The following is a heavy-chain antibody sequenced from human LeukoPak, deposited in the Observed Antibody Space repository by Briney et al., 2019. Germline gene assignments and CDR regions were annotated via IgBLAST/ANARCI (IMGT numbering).Heavy chain of an antibody. CDR2: IYYSGRT. CDR3: ARTGSYDTNCLDS. CDR1: GGSISSYY. J-gene: IGHJ4*02. V-gene: IGHV4-59*08. Sequence: SETLSLTCTVSGGSISSYYWTWIRQPPGKGLEWIGFIYYSGRTNYNPSLKSRVTILVDTSKNQFSLRLSSVTAADTAVYYCARTGSYDTNCLDSWGQGILVIVSS. D-gene: IGHD5-18*01.